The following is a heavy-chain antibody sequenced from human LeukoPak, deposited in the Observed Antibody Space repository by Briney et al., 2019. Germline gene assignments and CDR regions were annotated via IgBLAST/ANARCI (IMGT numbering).Heavy chain of an antibody. CDR1: GASISSGSYY. V-gene: IGHV4-61*03. CDR2: INYSGST. CDR3: ARFGGPHAFDI. J-gene: IGHJ3*02. Sequence: SETLSLTCTVSGASISSGSYYWSWIRQPPGKGLEWIAYINYSGSTNYNPSLKSRVTISVDTSKNHFSLTLSSVTAADTAVYYCARFGGPHAFDIWGQGTMVTVSS. D-gene: IGHD3-3*01.